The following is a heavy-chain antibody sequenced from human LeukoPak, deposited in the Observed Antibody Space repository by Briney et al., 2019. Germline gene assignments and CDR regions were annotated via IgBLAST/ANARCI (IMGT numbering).Heavy chain of an antibody. CDR3: AGGFGFLFEH. Sequence: PGGSLRLSCVVSGFTFSSFWMHWVRQAPGKGLEWVANIKQEGSEIYYVDSVKGRFTISRDDAKNSLYLQMNSLRAEDTAVYYCAGGFGFLFEHWGQGTLVAVSS. CDR1: GFTFSSFW. V-gene: IGHV3-7*05. CDR2: IKQEGSEI. D-gene: IGHD3-3*01. J-gene: IGHJ4*02.